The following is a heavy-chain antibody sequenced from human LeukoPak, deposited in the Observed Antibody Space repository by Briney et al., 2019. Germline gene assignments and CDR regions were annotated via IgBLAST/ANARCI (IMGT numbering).Heavy chain of an antibody. CDR1: GSSFSSNG. J-gene: IGHJ6*02. D-gene: IGHD6-19*01. CDR2: ISYDGSNK. CDR3: AKDRAGYSSGWYVADYGMDV. V-gene: IGHV3-30*18. Sequence: GGSLRHSPEDSGSSFSSNGKRSVCAAPGKRLEWVAVISYDGSNKYYADSVKGRFTISRDNSKNTLYLQMNSLRAEDTAVYYCAKDRAGYSSGWYVADYGMDVWGRGTTVTVSS.